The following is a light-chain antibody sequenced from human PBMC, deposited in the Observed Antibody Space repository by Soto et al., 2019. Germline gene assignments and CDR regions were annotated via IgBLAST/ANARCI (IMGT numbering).Light chain of an antibody. CDR3: ASYTVSGTLI. J-gene: IGLJ2*01. V-gene: IGLV2-11*01. CDR1: SSDVGGYDY. Sequence: QSALTQPRSVSGSPGQSVTISCTGTSSDVGGYDYVSWYRQHPDRAPRLLIYEVTNRPSGISDRFSGSRSGNTASLTISGLQADDEADYYCASYTVSGTLIFGGGTKVTVL. CDR2: EVT.